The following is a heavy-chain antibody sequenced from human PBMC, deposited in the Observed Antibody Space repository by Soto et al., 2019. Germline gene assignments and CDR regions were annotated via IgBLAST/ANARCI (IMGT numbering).Heavy chain of an antibody. J-gene: IGHJ4*02. D-gene: IGHD6-13*01. CDR3: ARDRGWAAAADY. CDR1: GFTFSSYA. Sequence: HPGGSLRLSCAASGFTFSSYAMHWVRQAPGKGLEWVAVISYDGSNKYYADSVKGRFTISRDNSKNTLYLQMNSLRAEDTAVYYCARDRGWAAAADYWGQGTLVTVSS. CDR2: ISYDGSNK. V-gene: IGHV3-30-3*01.